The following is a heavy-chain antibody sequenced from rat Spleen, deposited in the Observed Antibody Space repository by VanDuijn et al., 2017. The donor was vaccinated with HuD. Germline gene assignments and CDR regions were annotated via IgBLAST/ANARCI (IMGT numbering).Heavy chain of an antibody. CDR1: GFTFSDYN. CDR3: ARHVFLFDY. V-gene: IGHV5-7*01. Sequence: EVQLVESGGGLVQPGRSLKLSCAASGFTFSDYNMAWVRQAPKKGLEWVATISYDGTNIHYRDSVKGRFTVSRDNAKSSLYLQMNSLKSEDTATYYCARHVFLFDYWGQGVMVTVSS. CDR2: ISYDGTNI. J-gene: IGHJ2*01.